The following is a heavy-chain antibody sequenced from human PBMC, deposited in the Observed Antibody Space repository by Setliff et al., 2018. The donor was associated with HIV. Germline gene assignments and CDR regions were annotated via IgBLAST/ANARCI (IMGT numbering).Heavy chain of an antibody. CDR1: GGSVTSSLYY. CDR2: IYYSGST. V-gene: IGHV4-61*05. CDR3: ARQHYYDSSGRNLMDV. D-gene: IGHD3-22*01. J-gene: IGHJ6*03. Sequence: SETLSLTCTVSGGSVTSSLYYWGWIRQPPGKGLEWIGTIYYSGSTTYNPSLESRVTISIDTSKNQFSLKLSSVTAADTAVYYCARQHYYDSSGRNLMDVWGKGTTVTVSS.